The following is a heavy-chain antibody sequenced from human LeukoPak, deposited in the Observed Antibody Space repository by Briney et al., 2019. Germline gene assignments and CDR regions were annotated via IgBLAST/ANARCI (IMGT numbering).Heavy chain of an antibody. V-gene: IGHV3-15*01. CDR1: GFTFSDLW. CDR2: IKSKIDGGTT. CDR3: NTYLWFGGLLSYWMDY. J-gene: IGHJ4*02. Sequence: GGSLRLSCAASGFTFSDLWMIWVRQAPGKGLEWVGRIKSKIDGGTTDYAVPVKGRFSISRDDSKNTLFLQMDSLKTEDTAVYYCNTYLWFGGLLSYWMDYWGQGTLVTVSS. D-gene: IGHD3-10*01.